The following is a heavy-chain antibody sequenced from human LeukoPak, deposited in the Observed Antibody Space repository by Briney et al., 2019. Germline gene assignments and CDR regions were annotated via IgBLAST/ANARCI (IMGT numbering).Heavy chain of an antibody. CDR1: GFTFSSYS. CDR3: AKIPY. CDR2: ISSSSNTI. Sequence: GGSLRLSCVASGFTFSSYSMNWVRQAPGKGLEWVSYISSSSNTIHYGDSVKGRFTTSRDNSKNTLYLQMISLRAEDTAVYYCAKIPYWGQGTLVTASS. J-gene: IGHJ4*02. V-gene: IGHV3-48*01. D-gene: IGHD2-21*01.